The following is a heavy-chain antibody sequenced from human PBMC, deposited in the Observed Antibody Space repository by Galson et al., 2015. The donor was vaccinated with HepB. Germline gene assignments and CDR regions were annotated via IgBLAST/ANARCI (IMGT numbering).Heavy chain of an antibody. J-gene: IGHJ3*01. V-gene: IGHV3-48*02. CDR2: ISSSSATI. CDR3: ARDGYCSGGRCDSSAFDL. D-gene: IGHD2-15*01. CDR1: GFIFSAYS. Sequence: SLRLSCAASGFIFSAYSINWVRQAPGKGLEWISYISSSSATIYYADSVKGRFTVSRDTGNDSLYLQMNSLRDEDTAAYYCARDGYCSGGRCDSSAFDLWGQGTMVTVSS.